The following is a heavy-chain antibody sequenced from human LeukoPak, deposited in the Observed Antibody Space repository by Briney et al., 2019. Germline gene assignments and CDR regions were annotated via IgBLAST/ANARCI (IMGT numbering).Heavy chain of an antibody. D-gene: IGHD6-19*01. CDR1: GFTFRSYA. CDR2: ISSNGGST. CDR3: ARGGSSGWYVGDAFDF. Sequence: GGSLRLSCAASGFTFRSYAMHWVRQAPGKGLEYVSAISSNGGSTYFADSVKGRFTISRDNSKSTLYLQMGSLRGEDMAVYYCARGGSSGWYVGDAFDFWGQGTMVTVSS. J-gene: IGHJ3*01. V-gene: IGHV3-64*02.